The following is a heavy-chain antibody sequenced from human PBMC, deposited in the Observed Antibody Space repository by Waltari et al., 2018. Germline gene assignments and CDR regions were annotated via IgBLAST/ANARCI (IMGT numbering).Heavy chain of an antibody. Sequence: EVQLVESGGGLVKPGGSLRLSCAASGFTFSSYSMNWVRQAPGKGLEWVSSISSSSSYIYYADSVKGRCTISRDNAKNSLYLQMNSLRAEDTAVYYCASQYSSSWYGPFDIWGQGTMVTVSS. CDR3: ASQYSSSWYGPFDI. CDR1: GFTFSSYS. CDR2: ISSSSSYI. V-gene: IGHV3-21*01. D-gene: IGHD6-13*01. J-gene: IGHJ3*02.